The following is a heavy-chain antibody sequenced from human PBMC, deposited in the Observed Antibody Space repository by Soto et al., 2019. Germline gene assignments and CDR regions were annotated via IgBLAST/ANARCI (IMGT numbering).Heavy chain of an antibody. CDR2: IWYDGSNK. CDR1: GFTFSNYG. Sequence: GGSLRLSCAASGFTFSNYGMHWVRQAPGKGLEWVAAIWYDGSNKYYADSVKGRFTISRDNPKNTLYLQMNSLRAEDTAVYYCASCYGSRGLFPIGYWGQGTLVTVSS. CDR3: ASCYGSRGLFPIGY. V-gene: IGHV3-33*01. J-gene: IGHJ4*02. D-gene: IGHD2-2*01.